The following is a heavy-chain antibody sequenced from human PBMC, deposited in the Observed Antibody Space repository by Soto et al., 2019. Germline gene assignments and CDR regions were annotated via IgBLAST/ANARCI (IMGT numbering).Heavy chain of an antibody. CDR2: IYYSGST. CDR3: ARAPRYSSSWYPFDS. D-gene: IGHD6-13*01. CDR1: GGSISSYY. V-gene: IGHV4-59*01. J-gene: IGHJ4*02. Sequence: QVQLQESGPGLVKPSETLSLTCTVSGGSISSYYWSWIRQPPGKGLEWIGYIYYSGSTNYNPSLKSRVTISVDTSNNQFSLKLSSVTAADTAVYYCARAPRYSSSWYPFDSWGQGTLVTVSS.